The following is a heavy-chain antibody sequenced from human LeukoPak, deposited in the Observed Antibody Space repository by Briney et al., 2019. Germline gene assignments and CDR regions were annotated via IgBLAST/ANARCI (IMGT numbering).Heavy chain of an antibody. CDR1: GYTFINHD. Sequence: ASVKVSCKGYGYTFINHDIDWVRQAAAQGQEWMGWMNSNSGNTGCAKKFQGRVTFTRDTSISTAYMELYSLTSDDKAVYYCARGSGSHGRYWFDPWGQGTPVTVSS. J-gene: IGHJ5*02. CDR2: MNSNSGNT. CDR3: ARGSGSHGRYWFDP. D-gene: IGHD1-26*01. V-gene: IGHV1-8*03.